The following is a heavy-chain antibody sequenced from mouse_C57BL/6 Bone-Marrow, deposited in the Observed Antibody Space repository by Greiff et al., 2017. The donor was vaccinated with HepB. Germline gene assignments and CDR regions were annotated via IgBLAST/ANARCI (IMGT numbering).Heavy chain of an antibody. J-gene: IGHJ4*01. Sequence: VQLVESGAELVRPGASVTLSCKASGYTFTDYEMHWVKQTPVHGLEWIGAIDPETGGTAYNQKFKGKAILTADKSSSTAYMELRSLTSEDSAVYYCTRRGGITTVVGDYYAMDYWGQGTSVTVSS. CDR2: IDPETGGT. D-gene: IGHD1-1*01. CDR1: GYTFTDYE. CDR3: TRRGGITTVVGDYYAMDY. V-gene: IGHV1-15*01.